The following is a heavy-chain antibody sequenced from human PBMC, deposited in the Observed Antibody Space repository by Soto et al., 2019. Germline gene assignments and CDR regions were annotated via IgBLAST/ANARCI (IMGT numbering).Heavy chain of an antibody. J-gene: IGHJ6*02. V-gene: IGHV4-34*01. CDR1: GGSFSGYY. Sequence: SETLSLTCAVYGGSFSGYYWSWIRQPPGKGLEWIGEINHSGSTNYNPSLKSRVTISVDTSKNQFSLKLSSVTAADTAVYYCARFRIAAAVGNYYYYGMDVWGQGTTVPISS. CDR2: INHSGST. D-gene: IGHD6-13*01. CDR3: ARFRIAAAVGNYYYYGMDV.